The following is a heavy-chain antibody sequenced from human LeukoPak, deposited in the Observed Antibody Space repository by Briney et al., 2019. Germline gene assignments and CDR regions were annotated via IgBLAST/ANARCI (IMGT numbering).Heavy chain of an antibody. CDR3: AKNGDRGAYCTGGTCYPYFYYYMDV. CDR1: GFTFSTYN. D-gene: IGHD2-15*01. CDR2: ISSTGGTA. J-gene: IGHJ6*03. Sequence: GGSLRLSCAASGFTFSTYNMNWVRQAPGKGLEWVSAISSTGGTAYYADSVKGRFTISRDNSKNTLYLQMNSLRAEDTAIYYCAKNGDRGAYCTGGTCYPYFYYYMDVWGKGTTVTI. V-gene: IGHV3-23*01.